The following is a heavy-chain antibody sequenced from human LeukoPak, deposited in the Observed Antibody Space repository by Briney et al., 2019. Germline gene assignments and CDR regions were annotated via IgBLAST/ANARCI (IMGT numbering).Heavy chain of an antibody. D-gene: IGHD1-26*01. Sequence: ASVTVSCKASGYTFTDYYIHWVRKAPGHGLEWLGWMNVKTGATSSAQRFPGRFTMTRDTSIGTASMEFSSLTSDDTAVYYCARQSGTYWGLDYWGQGTLVTVSS. CDR2: MNVKTGAT. V-gene: IGHV1-2*02. J-gene: IGHJ4*02. CDR1: GYTFTDYY. CDR3: ARQSGTYWGLDY.